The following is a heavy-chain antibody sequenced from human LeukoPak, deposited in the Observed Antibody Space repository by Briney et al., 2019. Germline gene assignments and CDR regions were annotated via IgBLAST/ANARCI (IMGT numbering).Heavy chain of an antibody. J-gene: IGHJ4*02. CDR2: ISSSSSYI. Sequence: GGSLRLSSAASGFTFSSYSMNWVRQAPGKGLEWVSSISSSSSYIYYADSVKGRFTISRDNAKNSLYLQMNSLRAEDTAVYYCARGWGYGGNRVDYWGQGTLVTVSS. D-gene: IGHD4-23*01. CDR1: GFTFSSYS. CDR3: ARGWGYGGNRVDY. V-gene: IGHV3-21*01.